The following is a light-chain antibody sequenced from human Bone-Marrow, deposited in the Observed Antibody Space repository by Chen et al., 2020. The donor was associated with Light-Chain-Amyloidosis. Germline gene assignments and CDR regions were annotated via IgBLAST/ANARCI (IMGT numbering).Light chain of an antibody. Sequence: EIVLTQSPGTLSLSPGERATLSCRASQFVRSSYLAWYQQKPGRAPRLLIYGASVRATGIPDRFSGSGSGTDFTLNISRLEPEDFAVYYCQQYGDSRTFGQGTKVE. V-gene: IGKV3-20*01. CDR1: QFVRSSY. J-gene: IGKJ1*01. CDR3: QQYGDSRT. CDR2: GAS.